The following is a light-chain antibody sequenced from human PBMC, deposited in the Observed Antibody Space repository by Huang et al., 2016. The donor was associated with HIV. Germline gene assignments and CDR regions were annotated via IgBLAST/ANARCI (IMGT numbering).Light chain of an antibody. Sequence: EIVMTQSPATLSVSPGERATLSCRASQGVSNNIAWYQQKPGQTPRLLIHGASTRATGIAAKCSGRGSGTDFTLTITSRQPEDSAVYYCQHYNNWPPWTFGPGTQVEI. CDR1: QGVSNN. CDR2: GAS. J-gene: IGKJ1*01. V-gene: IGKV3D-15*01. CDR3: QHYNNWPPWT.